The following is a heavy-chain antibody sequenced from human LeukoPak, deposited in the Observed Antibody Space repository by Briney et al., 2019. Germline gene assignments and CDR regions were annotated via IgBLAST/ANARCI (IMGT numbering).Heavy chain of an antibody. V-gene: IGHV5-51*01. J-gene: IGHJ4*02. CDR3: ARFCGSGWNIYYFDY. D-gene: IGHD6-19*01. CDR2: IYPGDSNT. CDR1: GYTFSTYW. Sequence: GESLKISCKGSGYTFSTYWIGWVRQMPGKGLEWMGVIYPGDSNTRYSPSFQGQVTISADKSISTAYLHWSSLRASDTAVYYCARFCGSGWNIYYFDYWGQGTLVTVSS.